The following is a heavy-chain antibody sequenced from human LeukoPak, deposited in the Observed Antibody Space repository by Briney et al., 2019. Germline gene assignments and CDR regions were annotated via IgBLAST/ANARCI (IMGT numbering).Heavy chain of an antibody. D-gene: IGHD5-24*01. J-gene: IGHJ3*02. CDR3: ARIRDGYNDAYDI. CDR2: INPGGDNT. CDR1: GYTFTNYY. V-gene: IGHV1-46*01. Sequence: GASVKVSRKASGYTFTNYYIHWVRQAPGQGLEWMGLINPGGDNTDYAQNFQGRVTMTRDTSTSTVYMGLSSLRSEDTAVYYCARIRDGYNDAYDIWGQGTTVTVSS.